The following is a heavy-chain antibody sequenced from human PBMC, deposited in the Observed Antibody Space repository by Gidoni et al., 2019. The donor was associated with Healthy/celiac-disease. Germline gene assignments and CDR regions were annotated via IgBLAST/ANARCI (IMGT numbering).Heavy chain of an antibody. Sequence: QVQLVASGGGVVQPGRSLRRSCAASGFTFSSYGMNWVRQAPGKGLEWVAVRSYDGSNKYYADSVKGRFTISRDNSKNTLYLQMNSLRAEDTAVYYCAKDGLVPAATFYYYYYMDVWGKGTTVTVSS. CDR2: RSYDGSNK. V-gene: IGHV3-30*18. J-gene: IGHJ6*03. D-gene: IGHD2-2*01. CDR1: GFTFSSYG. CDR3: AKDGLVPAATFYYYYYMDV.